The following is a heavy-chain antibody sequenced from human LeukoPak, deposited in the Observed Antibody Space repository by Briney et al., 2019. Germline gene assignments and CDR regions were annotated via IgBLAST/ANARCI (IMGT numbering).Heavy chain of an antibody. Sequence: GGSLRLSCAASGFTFSSYGMSWVRQAPGKGLEWVSAISGSGGSTYYADSVKGRFTISRDNAKDSLYLQMNSLRAEDTAVYYCAELGITMIGGVWGKGTTVTISS. CDR1: GFTFSSYG. CDR3: AELGITMIGGV. V-gene: IGHV3-23*01. D-gene: IGHD3-10*02. J-gene: IGHJ6*04. CDR2: ISGSGGST.